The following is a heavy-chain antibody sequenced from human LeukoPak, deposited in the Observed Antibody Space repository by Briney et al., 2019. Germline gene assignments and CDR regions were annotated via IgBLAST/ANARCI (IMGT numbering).Heavy chain of an antibody. V-gene: IGHV3-23*01. CDR1: GFTFSTYA. J-gene: IGHJ6*01. Sequence: GGSLRLSCAASGFTFSTYAMTWLRQAPGKGLEWVSALNYNGGNTYYADSVKGRFTISRDNSKNTLFLQINSLRVDDTAFYYCARDHTGQSWTYFQHGMDVWGQGTTVSV. CDR2: LNYNGGNT. CDR3: ARDHTGQSWTYFQHGMDV. D-gene: IGHD1-7*01.